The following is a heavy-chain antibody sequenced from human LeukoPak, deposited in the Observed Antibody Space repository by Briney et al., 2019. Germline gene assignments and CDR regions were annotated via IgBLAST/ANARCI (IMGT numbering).Heavy chain of an antibody. V-gene: IGHV1-69*05. Sequence: GASVKVSCKASGGTFSSYAISWVRQAPGQGLEWMGGIIPIFGTANYAQKFQGRVTITTDESTSTAYMELSSLRSEDTAVYYCARDYDSSGFFAFDIWGQGTMVTVS. J-gene: IGHJ3*02. CDR2: IIPIFGTA. CDR1: GGTFSSYA. CDR3: ARDYDSSGFFAFDI. D-gene: IGHD3-22*01.